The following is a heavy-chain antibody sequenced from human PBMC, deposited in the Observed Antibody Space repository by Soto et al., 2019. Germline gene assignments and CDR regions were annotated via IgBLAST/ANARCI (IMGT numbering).Heavy chain of an antibody. CDR1: GFTFSSYG. J-gene: IGHJ4*02. CDR2: ISYDGSNK. D-gene: IGHD3-3*01. Sequence: QVQLVESGGGVVQPGRSLRLSCAASGFTFSSYGMHWFRQAPGKGLEWVAVISYDGSNKYYADSVKGRFTISRDNCNNTLYLQTNSLRAKNTVVYYCANGLGVLGVVSPLGRGQGTLVTVS. V-gene: IGHV3-30*18. CDR3: ANGLGVLGVVSPLG.